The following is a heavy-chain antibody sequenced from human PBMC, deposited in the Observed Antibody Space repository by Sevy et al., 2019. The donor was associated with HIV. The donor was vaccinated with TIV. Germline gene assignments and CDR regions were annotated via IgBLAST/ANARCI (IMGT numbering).Heavy chain of an antibody. CDR2: ISYSGSTK. D-gene: IGHD2-21*02. CDR3: AKAMTPRTASTLDI. CDR1: GFTFSSYG. J-gene: IGHJ3*02. Sequence: LSLTCAASGFTFSSYGMHWVRQAPGKGLEWVAVISYSGSTKYYADSVKGRVTISRDNSKTTLYLQMKSLRAEDTAVYYCAKAMTPRTASTLDIWGHGTMVTVSS. V-gene: IGHV3-30*18.